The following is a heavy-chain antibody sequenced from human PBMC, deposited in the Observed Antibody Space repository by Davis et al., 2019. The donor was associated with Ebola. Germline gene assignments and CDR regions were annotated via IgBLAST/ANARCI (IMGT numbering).Heavy chain of an antibody. J-gene: IGHJ4*02. V-gene: IGHV3-33*08. Sequence: GESLKISCAASGFAFSNYAMHWVRRAPGKGLEWVTVIGHDGTSKVYVDSVRGPFTVPRDNSRNTLYLEMNSLRVEDTAVYYCAREHQTGKYFDYWGQGALVTVSP. CDR2: IGHDGTSK. CDR3: AREHQTGKYFDY. D-gene: IGHD6-6*01. CDR1: GFAFSNYA.